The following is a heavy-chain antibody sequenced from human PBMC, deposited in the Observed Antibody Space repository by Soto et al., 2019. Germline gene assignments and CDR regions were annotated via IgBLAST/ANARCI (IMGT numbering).Heavy chain of an antibody. CDR3: ASRDPGTSVDY. D-gene: IGHD1-7*01. CDR2: NYRTGST. V-gene: IGHV4-4*02. Sequence: SETLSLTCAVPGGSFTSNNWWTWVRQPPGQGLEWIGENYRTGSTNYNPSLKSRVTISLDKSENQFSLQVPSLTAADTAVYYCASRDPGTSVDYWGQGTLVTVSS. J-gene: IGHJ4*02. CDR1: GGSFTSNNW.